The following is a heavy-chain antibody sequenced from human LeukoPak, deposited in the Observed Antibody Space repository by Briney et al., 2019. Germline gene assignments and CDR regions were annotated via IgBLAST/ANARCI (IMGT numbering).Heavy chain of an antibody. Sequence: GGSLRLSCAASGFTFSSYAMSWVRQAPGKGLEWVAVISYDGGTQFYADSVKGRFTISRDNSKNTLYLQMNTLRPEDTAVYYCARAILVVITEIDYWGQGTLVTVSS. CDR2: ISYDGGTQ. CDR3: ARAILVVITEIDY. J-gene: IGHJ4*02. CDR1: GFTFSSYA. D-gene: IGHD3-22*01. V-gene: IGHV3-30-3*01.